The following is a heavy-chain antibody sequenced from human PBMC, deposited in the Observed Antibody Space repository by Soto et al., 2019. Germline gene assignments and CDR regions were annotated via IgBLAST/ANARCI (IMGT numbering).Heavy chain of an antibody. D-gene: IGHD3-10*01. Sequence: SETLSLTCTVSGDSFSSYYWTWIRQPPGKRLEWVAYIFHTGNTNYNPSLKSRVTISVDTSKDQFSLKLRSVTPADTAVYYCAALDGALDYWGPGTLVTVSS. CDR1: GDSFSSYY. V-gene: IGHV4-59*01. CDR3: AALDGALDY. CDR2: IFHTGNT. J-gene: IGHJ4*02.